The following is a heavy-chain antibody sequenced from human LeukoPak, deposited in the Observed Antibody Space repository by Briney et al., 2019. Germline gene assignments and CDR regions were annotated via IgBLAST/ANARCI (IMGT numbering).Heavy chain of an antibody. Sequence: GSLRLSCVASGFTFSNYWMSWVRQPPGKGLEWTGEVFHSGSTNYNPSLESRLSISMDKSNNRFSLKLSSVAAADTAVYYCAREVLGARAFEYWGQGILVTVSS. D-gene: IGHD1-26*01. V-gene: IGHV4-4*02. CDR3: AREVLGARAFEY. CDR1: GFTFSNYW. J-gene: IGHJ4*02. CDR2: VFHSGST.